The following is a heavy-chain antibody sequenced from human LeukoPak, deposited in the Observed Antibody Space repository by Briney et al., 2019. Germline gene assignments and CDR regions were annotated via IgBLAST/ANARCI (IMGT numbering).Heavy chain of an antibody. CDR1: GYTFTSYY. Sequence: ASVKVSCKASGYTFTSYYMHWVRQAPGQGLEWMGIINPSGGSTSYAQKFQGRVTMTRDTSISTAYMELSRLRSDDTAVYYCARVEQQLVLQPDFDYWGQGTLVTVSS. D-gene: IGHD6-13*01. J-gene: IGHJ4*02. CDR2: INPSGGST. V-gene: IGHV1-46*01. CDR3: ARVEQQLVLQPDFDY.